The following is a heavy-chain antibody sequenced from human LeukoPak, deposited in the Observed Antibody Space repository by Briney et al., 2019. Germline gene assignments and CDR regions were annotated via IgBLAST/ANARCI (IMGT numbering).Heavy chain of an antibody. D-gene: IGHD5-12*01. J-gene: IGHJ4*02. CDR3: ARAHLTGYAYS. CDR1: GYSISSGYY. CDR2: IYHSGST. Sequence: SETLSLTCTVSGYSISSGYYWGWIRQPPGKGLEWIGSIYHSGSTYYNPSLKSRVTISVDTSKNQFSLKLSSVTAADTAVYYCARAHLTGYAYSWGQGTLVTVSS. V-gene: IGHV4-38-2*02.